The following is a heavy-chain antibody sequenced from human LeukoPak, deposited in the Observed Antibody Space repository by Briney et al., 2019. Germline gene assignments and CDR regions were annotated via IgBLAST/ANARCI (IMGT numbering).Heavy chain of an antibody. J-gene: IGHJ4*02. V-gene: IGHV4-61*02. CDR1: GGSISSGSYY. CDR3: ARTGVLDYLYYFDY. Sequence: SETLSLTCTVSGGSISSGSYYWSWIRQPAGKGLECIGRIYTSGSTNYNPSLKSRVTISVDTSKNQFSLKLSSVTAADTAVYYCARTGVLDYLYYFDYWGQGTLVTVSS. CDR2: IYTSGST. D-gene: IGHD2-2*03.